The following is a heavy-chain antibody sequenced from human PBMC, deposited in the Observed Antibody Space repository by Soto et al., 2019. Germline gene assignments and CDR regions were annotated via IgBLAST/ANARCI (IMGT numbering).Heavy chain of an antibody. CDR1: GYSFTSYY. CDR2: INPSVGST. CDR3: ARDSTYYYGSETYMSRGLDV. V-gene: IGHV1-46*01. Sequence: ASVKVSCKASGYSFTSYYMYWVRQAPGQGLEWVGVINPSVGSTNYAQKFQGRVTMTRDTSTNTFYMELRSLSSDDTAMYYCARDSTYYYGSETYMSRGLDVWGQGTTVTVSS. J-gene: IGHJ6*02. D-gene: IGHD3-10*01.